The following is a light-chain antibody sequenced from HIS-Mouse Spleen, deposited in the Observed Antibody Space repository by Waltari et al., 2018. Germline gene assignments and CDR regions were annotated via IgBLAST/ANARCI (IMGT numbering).Light chain of an antibody. CDR1: QSSSRL. J-gene: IGKJ1*01. CDR2: KAS. CDR3: QQYNSHST. V-gene: IGKV1-5*03. Sequence: DIQMTQSPSTLSSSVGDIVTITCRASQSSSRLLSWYQQKPGKATQLLIYKASSLESGVPSMFSGSGSRTYFPLTISRLQPDDFANYYCQQYNSHSTFGQGTKVEIK.